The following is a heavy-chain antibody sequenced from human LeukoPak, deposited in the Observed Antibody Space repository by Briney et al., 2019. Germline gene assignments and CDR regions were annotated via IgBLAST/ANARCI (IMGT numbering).Heavy chain of an antibody. CDR3: ARGGDRPGRYYYYGMDV. Sequence: SQTLSLTCAISGDSVPSSSATWNWIRQSPSRGLGWMGRTYYRSKWYNDYAVSVKSRVTINPDTSKNQFSLQLNSVTPEDTAVYFCARGGDRPGRYYYYGMDVWGQGTTVTVSS. V-gene: IGHV6-1*01. CDR1: GDSVPSSSAT. J-gene: IGHJ6*02. D-gene: IGHD3-16*01. CDR2: TYYRSKWYN.